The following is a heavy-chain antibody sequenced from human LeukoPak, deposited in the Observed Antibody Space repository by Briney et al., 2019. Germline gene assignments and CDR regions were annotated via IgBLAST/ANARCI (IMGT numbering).Heavy chain of an antibody. CDR1: DGSISSYY. CDR2: IHYSGTT. V-gene: IGHV4-59*01. Sequence: SETLSLTCTVSDGSISSYYWSWIRLPPGKGLEWIGYIHYSGTTNYNPSLKSRVTISVDTSKNQFSLKLSSVTAADTAVYYCARIGFRDGYNFAFDYWGQGTLVTVSS. D-gene: IGHD5-24*01. CDR3: ARIGFRDGYNFAFDY. J-gene: IGHJ4*02.